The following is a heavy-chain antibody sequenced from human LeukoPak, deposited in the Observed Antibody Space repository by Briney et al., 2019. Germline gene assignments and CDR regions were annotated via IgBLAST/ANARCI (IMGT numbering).Heavy chain of an antibody. D-gene: IGHD3-22*01. J-gene: IGHJ4*02. CDR3: ARSASDAYYYDSSALRVFDY. V-gene: IGHV1-18*01. Sequence: GASVKVSCKASGYTFTSYGISWVRQAHGQGLGWMGWISAYNGNTNYAQKIQGRVTMTTDTSTSTAYMELRSLRSDDTAVYYCARSASDAYYYDSSALRVFDYWGQGTLVTVSS. CDR1: GYTFTSYG. CDR2: ISAYNGNT.